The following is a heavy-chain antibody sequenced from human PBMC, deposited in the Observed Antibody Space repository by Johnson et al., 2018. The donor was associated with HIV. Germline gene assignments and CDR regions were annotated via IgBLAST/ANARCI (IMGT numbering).Heavy chain of an antibody. CDR1: GFTFDDYA. Sequence: VQLVESGGGFVQPGRSLRLSCAASGFTFDDYAMHWVRQAPGKGLEWVSGISWNSGSIGYADSVKGRFTISRDNAKNSLYLQMNSLRAEDTALYYCAKDIDELLWFIDAFDIWGQGTMVTVSS. J-gene: IGHJ3*02. CDR3: AKDIDELLWFIDAFDI. D-gene: IGHD3-10*01. CDR2: ISWNSGSI. V-gene: IGHV3-9*01.